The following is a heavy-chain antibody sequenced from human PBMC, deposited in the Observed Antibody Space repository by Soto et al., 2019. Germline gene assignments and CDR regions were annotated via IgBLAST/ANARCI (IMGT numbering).Heavy chain of an antibody. CDR2: IYYRGNA. CDR1: GGSISSDSYY. Sequence: PSETLSLTCTVSGGSISSDSYYWTWIRQYPGKGLEWIGYIYYRGNAHYNPSLKSRVTISVDTSKNQFSLKLSSVTAADTAVYYCARQLGYCSGNSCFEIDYWGQGTLVTVSS. V-gene: IGHV4-31*03. D-gene: IGHD2-15*01. CDR3: ARQLGYCSGNSCFEIDY. J-gene: IGHJ4*02.